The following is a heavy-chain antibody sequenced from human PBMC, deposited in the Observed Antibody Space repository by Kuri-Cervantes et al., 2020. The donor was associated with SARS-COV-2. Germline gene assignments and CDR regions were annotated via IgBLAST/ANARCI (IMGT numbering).Heavy chain of an antibody. Sequence: GESLKISCAASGFTFSSYAMSWVRQAPGKGLEWVANIKQDGSEKYYVDSVKGRFTISRDNAKNSLYLQMNSLRAEDTAVYYCAKDHRGGKVDYWGQGTLVTVSS. CDR3: AKDHRGGKVDY. CDR2: IKQDGSEK. V-gene: IGHV3-7*01. J-gene: IGHJ4*02. CDR1: GFTFSSYA.